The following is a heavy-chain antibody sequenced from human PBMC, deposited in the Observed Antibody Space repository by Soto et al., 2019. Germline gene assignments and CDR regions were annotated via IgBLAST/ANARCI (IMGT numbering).Heavy chain of an antibody. CDR2: INGRSNYK. CDR3: VREDGVVGVSSAFDS. D-gene: IGHD1-26*01. J-gene: IGHJ4*02. CDR1: GFTLTAYT. V-gene: IGHV3-21*02. Sequence: EVQLVESGGGLVAPGGSLRLFCVASGFTLTAYTMNWVRQAPGTGLEWVSSINGRSNYKYYSDSVKGRFTISRDNTQNSLFLQMSRLGPEDTATYYCVREDGVVGVSSAFDSWGQGTLVTVSS.